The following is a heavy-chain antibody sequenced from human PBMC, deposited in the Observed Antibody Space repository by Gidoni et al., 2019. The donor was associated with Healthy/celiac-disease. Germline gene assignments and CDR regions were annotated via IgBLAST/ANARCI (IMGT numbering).Heavy chain of an antibody. CDR1: GFTFSSYA. Sequence: EVKLLESGGGLVQPGGSLRLSCAASGFTFSSYAMSWVRQAPGKGLEWVSAISGSGGSTYYADSVKGRFTISRDNSKNTLYLQMNSLRAEDTAVYYCAKWRYYDSSGYVDYWGQGTLVTVSS. CDR2: ISGSGGST. V-gene: IGHV3-23*01. D-gene: IGHD3-22*01. J-gene: IGHJ4*02. CDR3: AKWRYYDSSGYVDY.